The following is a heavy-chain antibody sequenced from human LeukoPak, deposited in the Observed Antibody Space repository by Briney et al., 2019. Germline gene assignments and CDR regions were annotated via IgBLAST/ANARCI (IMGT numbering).Heavy chain of an antibody. D-gene: IGHD3-22*01. CDR1: GFTFSSYA. Sequence: GGSLRLSCAASGFTFSSYAMSWVRQAPGKGLEWVSAISGSGGSTYYADSVKGRFTISRDNSKNTLYLQMNSLRAEDTAVYYCARDQGDSSGYYYYLHDAFDIWGQGTMVTVSS. CDR2: ISGSGGST. CDR3: ARDQGDSSGYYYYLHDAFDI. V-gene: IGHV3-23*01. J-gene: IGHJ3*02.